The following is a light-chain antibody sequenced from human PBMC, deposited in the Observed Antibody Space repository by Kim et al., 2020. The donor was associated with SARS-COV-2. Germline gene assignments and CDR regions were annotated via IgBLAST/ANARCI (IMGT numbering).Light chain of an antibody. CDR2: DNS. Sequence: RVTISCTGSRSNIGAGYDVHWYQQLPGTAPTLLIYDNSDRPSGVPDRFSGSKSGTSASLAITGLQAEDEADYYCQSYDSSLSALYVFGTGTKVTVL. CDR1: RSNIGAGYD. V-gene: IGLV1-40*01. CDR3: QSYDSSLSALYV. J-gene: IGLJ1*01.